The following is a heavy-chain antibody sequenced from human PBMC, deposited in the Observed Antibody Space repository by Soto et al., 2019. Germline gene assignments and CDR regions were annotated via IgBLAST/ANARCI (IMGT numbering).Heavy chain of an antibody. J-gene: IGHJ4*02. D-gene: IGHD3-16*02. CDR3: AIEYDEYDDIWGSYRSHFDY. V-gene: IGHV3-21*01. Sequence: EVQLVESGGGLVKPGGSLRLSCAASGFTFSSYSMNWVRQAPGKGLEWVSSISSSSSYIYYADSVKGRFTISRDHDKNSRYLQMNSRSSEYTAGYYCAIEYDEYDDIWGSYRSHFDYWGQGTLVTVSS. CDR1: GFTFSSYS. CDR2: ISSSSSYI.